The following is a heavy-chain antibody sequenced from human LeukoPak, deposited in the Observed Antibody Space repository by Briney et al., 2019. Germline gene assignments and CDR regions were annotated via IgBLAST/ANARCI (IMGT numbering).Heavy chain of an antibody. V-gene: IGHV1-18*01. CDR3: ARDFSYGDYVSSSEYFHH. J-gene: IGHJ1*01. CDR2: ISSYNGNT. Sequence: GASVKVSCKASGYTVTNYGISWVRQAPGQGLEWMGWISSYNGNTNYAQKLQGRVTMTTDTSTNTAYMELRSLRSDDTAVYYCARDFSYGDYVSSSEYFHHWGQGTLVTVSS. D-gene: IGHD4-17*01. CDR1: GYTVTNYG.